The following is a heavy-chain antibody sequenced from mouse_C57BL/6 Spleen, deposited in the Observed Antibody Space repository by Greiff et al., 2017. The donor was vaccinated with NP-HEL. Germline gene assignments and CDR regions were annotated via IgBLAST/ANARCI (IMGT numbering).Heavy chain of an antibody. V-gene: IGHV1-81*01. Sequence: QVQLQQSGAELARPGASVKLSCKASGYTFTSYGISWVKQRTGQGLEWIGEIYPRSGNTYYNEKFKGKATLTADKSSSTAYMELRSLTSEDAAVYFCARYGSKAFYAMDYWGQGTSVTVSS. J-gene: IGHJ4*01. CDR2: IYPRSGNT. D-gene: IGHD1-1*01. CDR1: GYTFTSYG. CDR3: ARYGSKAFYAMDY.